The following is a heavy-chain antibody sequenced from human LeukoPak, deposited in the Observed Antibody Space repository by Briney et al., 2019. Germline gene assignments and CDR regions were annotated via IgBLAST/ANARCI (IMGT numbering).Heavy chain of an antibody. CDR2: IYTGGST. CDR3: ARESSGYASEAFDV. V-gene: IGHV3-53*01. CDR1: GFTVSSNY. Sequence: GGSLRLSCAASGFTVSSNYMSWVRQAPGKGLEWVSIIYTGGSTDYADSVKGRFTISRDTSKNTLYLQMNSLRAEDTAVYYCARESSGYASEAFDVWGQGTMVTVSS. D-gene: IGHD3-22*01. J-gene: IGHJ3*01.